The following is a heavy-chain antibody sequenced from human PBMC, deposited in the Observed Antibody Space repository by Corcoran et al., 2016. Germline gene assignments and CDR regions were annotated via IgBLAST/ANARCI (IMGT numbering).Heavy chain of an antibody. J-gene: IGHJ4*02. Sequence: EVQLVESGGGLVQPGGSLRLSCAASGFTFSNYFMSWVRQAPGKGLEWVANIKQDGSKKNYVGAVKGRFTISRDNAKNSLYLQMNSLRAEDTAVYYCARDEGCVGNYRFDYWGQGTLVTVSS. CDR3: ARDEGCVGNYRFDY. CDR1: GFTFSNYF. V-gene: IGHV3-7*01. D-gene: IGHD2-8*02. CDR2: IKQDGSKK.